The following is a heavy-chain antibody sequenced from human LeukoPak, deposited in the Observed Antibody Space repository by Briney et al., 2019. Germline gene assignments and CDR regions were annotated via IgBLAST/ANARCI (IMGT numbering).Heavy chain of an antibody. D-gene: IGHD6-19*01. J-gene: IGHJ5*02. CDR2: IYYSGST. V-gene: IGHV4-59*12. CDR1: GGSISSYY. CDR3: ARAIAVAAPFDP. Sequence: SETLSLTCTVSGGSISSYYWSWIRQPPGKGLEWIGYIYYSGSTNYNPSLKTRVTISVDTSKNQFSLKLSSVTAADTAVYYCARAIAVAAPFDPWGQGTLVTVSS.